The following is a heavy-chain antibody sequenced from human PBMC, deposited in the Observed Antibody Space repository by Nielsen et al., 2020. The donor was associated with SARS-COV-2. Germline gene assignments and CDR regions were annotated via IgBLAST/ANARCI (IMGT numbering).Heavy chain of an antibody. CDR1: RFTFSSYA. CDR3: ARRRYGSATYWDS. V-gene: IGHV3-23*01. J-gene: IGHJ4*02. CDR2: INYSGGST. D-gene: IGHD3-10*01. Sequence: GESLKISCAASRFTFSSYAMSWVRQAPGKGLEWVSSINYSGGSTYYADSVKGRFTISRDNAKNTVYLQMNSLRDDDTAVYYCARRRYGSATYWDSWGQGTQVTVSS.